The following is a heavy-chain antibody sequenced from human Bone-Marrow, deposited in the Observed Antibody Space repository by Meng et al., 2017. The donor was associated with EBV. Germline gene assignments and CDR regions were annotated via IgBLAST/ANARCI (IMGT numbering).Heavy chain of an antibody. J-gene: IGHJ4*02. D-gene: IGHD6-6*01. CDR3: AKSSSSTPGVVDS. CDR1: AAPSSGGTFH. Sequence: QGQHHGRVPDLCTPWRPLSPTATFSAAPSSGGTFHWSWIRQPPGKELEWIGYIYDGGTTIYNPSLKSRVTIFLDTSRNQFSLGLRSVTTADTAVYYCAKSSSSTPGVVDSWGQGTLVTVSS. V-gene: IGHV4-61*01. CDR2: IYDGGTT.